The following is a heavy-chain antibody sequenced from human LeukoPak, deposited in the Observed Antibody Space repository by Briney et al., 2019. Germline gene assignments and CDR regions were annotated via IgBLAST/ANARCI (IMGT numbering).Heavy chain of an antibody. CDR3: AIGTYYYDSSGYYEDY. Sequence: GGSLRLSCAASGFTVSSNYMSWVRQAPGKGLEWVSVIYSGGSTYYADSVKGRFTISRDNSKNTLYLQMNSLRAEDTAVYYCAIGTYYYDSSGYYEDYWGQGTLVTVSS. D-gene: IGHD3-22*01. CDR2: IYSGGST. V-gene: IGHV3-66*01. CDR1: GFTVSSNY. J-gene: IGHJ4*02.